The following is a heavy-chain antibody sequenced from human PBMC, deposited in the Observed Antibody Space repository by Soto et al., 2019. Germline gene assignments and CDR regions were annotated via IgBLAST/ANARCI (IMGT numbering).Heavy chain of an antibody. V-gene: IGHV1-18*01. J-gene: IGHJ4*02. CDR3: ARGLGVALMDY. CDR2: ISAYNGNT. D-gene: IGHD6-19*01. Sequence: QVQLVQSGAEVKKPGASVKVSCKASDYTFTSYVISWVRQAPGQGLEWMGWISAYNGNTKYAKKFQGRVTMTTDTNMSTAYMVLWRLGTDDTAVYFCARGLGVALMDYWGQGAFVTVSS. CDR1: DYTFTSYV.